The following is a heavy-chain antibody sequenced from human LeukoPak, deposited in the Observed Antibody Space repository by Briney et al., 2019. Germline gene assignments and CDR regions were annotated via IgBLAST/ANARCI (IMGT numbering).Heavy chain of an antibody. Sequence: PSETLSLTCTVSGYSISSGYYWGWIRQPPGKGLEWIGSIYHSGRTFYNPSLKSRVTISVDTSKNQFSLKLSSVTAADTAVYYCARVASNCSSTSCYIFGWSYYYYMDVWGKGTTVTISS. D-gene: IGHD2-2*02. J-gene: IGHJ6*03. CDR2: IYHSGRT. CDR3: ARVASNCSSTSCYIFGWSYYYYMDV. V-gene: IGHV4-38-2*02. CDR1: GYSISSGYY.